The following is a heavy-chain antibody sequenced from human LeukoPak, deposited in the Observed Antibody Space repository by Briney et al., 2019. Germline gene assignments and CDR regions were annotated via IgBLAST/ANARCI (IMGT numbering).Heavy chain of an antibody. CDR1: GYSFTDYT. CDR3: TRVSRGDYTDFDY. Sequence: ASVKVSCKASGYSFTDYTVNWVRQAPGQGLEWMGWINTKTGTPMYAQGFTGRFVFSLDTSVSTAYLQISSLKAEDTAVYYCTRVSRGDYTDFDYWGQGTLVTVSS. V-gene: IGHV7-4-1*02. D-gene: IGHD4-17*01. J-gene: IGHJ4*02. CDR2: INTKTGTP.